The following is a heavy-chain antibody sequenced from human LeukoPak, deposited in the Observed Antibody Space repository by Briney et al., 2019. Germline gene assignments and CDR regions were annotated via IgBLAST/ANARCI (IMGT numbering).Heavy chain of an antibody. D-gene: IGHD2-15*01. CDR2: ISSSSSYI. J-gene: IGHJ6*02. Sequence: GGSLRLSCAASGFTFSSYSMNWVRQAPGKGLEWVSSISSSSSYIYYADSVKGRFTISRDNAKNSLYLQMNSLRAEDTAVYYCARDLSRAVAATPLYYYNYGMDVWGQGTTVTVSS. CDR1: GFTFSSYS. CDR3: ARDLSRAVAATPLYYYNYGMDV. V-gene: IGHV3-21*01.